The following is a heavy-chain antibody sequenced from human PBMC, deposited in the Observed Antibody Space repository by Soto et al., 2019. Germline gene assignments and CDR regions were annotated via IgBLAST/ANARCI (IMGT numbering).Heavy chain of an antibody. CDR2: ILNDGSNR. Sequence: QVQLVESGGGVVQPGRSLRLSCAASGFTFSNYGMHWLRQAPGKGLEWVAVILNDGSNRYHADSVKDRFTISRDNSKNMLYLQMNSLRAEDTAVYYCARDDEYSGNGMDVWGQGTTVTVS. CDR3: ARDDEYSGNGMDV. CDR1: GFTFSNYG. V-gene: IGHV3-33*01. D-gene: IGHD3-10*01. J-gene: IGHJ6*02.